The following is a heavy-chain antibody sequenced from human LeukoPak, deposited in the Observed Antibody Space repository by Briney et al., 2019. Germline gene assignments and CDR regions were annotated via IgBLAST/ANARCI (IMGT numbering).Heavy chain of an antibody. V-gene: IGHV1-69*04. CDR3: ARDPNGNYVGAFDFQR. Sequence: ASVKVSCKASGGTFSSYTISWVRQAPGQGLEWMGRIIPILGIANYAQKFQGRVTITADESTSTAYMELSSLRSEDTAVYYCARDPNGNYVGAFDFQRWGQGTLVTVSS. J-gene: IGHJ1*01. CDR1: GGTFSSYT. D-gene: IGHD4-17*01. CDR2: IIPILGIA.